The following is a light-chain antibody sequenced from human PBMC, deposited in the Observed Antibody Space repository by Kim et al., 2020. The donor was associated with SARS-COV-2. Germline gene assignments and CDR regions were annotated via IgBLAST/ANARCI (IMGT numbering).Light chain of an antibody. Sequence: QSALTHPASVSGSPGQSITISCTGTSSDVGSYNLVSWYQQHPGKAAKLMIYEVSKRPSGVSNRCSGSKSGNTASLTISGLQAEDEADYYCCSYAGSSTFPYVFGTGTKVTVL. CDR3: CSYAGSSTFPYV. J-gene: IGLJ1*01. V-gene: IGLV2-23*02. CDR1: SSDVGSYNL. CDR2: EVS.